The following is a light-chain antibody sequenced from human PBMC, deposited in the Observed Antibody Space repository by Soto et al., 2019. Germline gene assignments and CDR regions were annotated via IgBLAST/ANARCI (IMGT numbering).Light chain of an antibody. V-gene: IGKV3-15*01. CDR2: GAS. CDR3: QQYNNWTPYT. CDR1: QSVSSN. Sequence: EIVMTQSPGTLSVSPGERATLSCRASQSVSSNLAWYQQKPGQAPRLLIYGASTRATGIPARFSGSGSGTEFTLTISSLQSEDFAVYYCQQYNNWTPYTFXQGTKVDIK. J-gene: IGKJ2*01.